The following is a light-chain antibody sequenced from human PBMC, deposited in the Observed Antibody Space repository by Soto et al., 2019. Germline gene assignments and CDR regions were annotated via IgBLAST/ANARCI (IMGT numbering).Light chain of an antibody. CDR2: DVS. J-gene: IGLJ3*02. CDR1: RNDVGGYNF. Sequence: QSALTQPASLSGSPGQSITISCTGTRNDVGGYNFVSWYQHHPGRAPKLMIYDVSNRPSGVSNRFSGSKSGNTASLTISGLQAEDEADYYCNSYTTSSTLVFGGGTRLTVL. V-gene: IGLV2-14*03. CDR3: NSYTTSSTLV.